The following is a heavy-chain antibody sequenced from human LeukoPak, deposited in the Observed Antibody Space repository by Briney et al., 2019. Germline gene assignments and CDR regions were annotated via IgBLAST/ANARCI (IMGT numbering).Heavy chain of an antibody. D-gene: IGHD3-10*01. CDR3: ARSFGESYFDY. CDR2: ISYSGNT. CDR1: GGSITSGGYY. Sequence: SQTLSLTCTVSGGSITSGGYYWSWIRQHPGKGLEWIGYISYSGNTYYNPSLKSRLTISVDTSKNQFSLKLSSVTAADTAVYYCARSFGESYFDYWGQGILVTVSS. V-gene: IGHV4-31*03. J-gene: IGHJ4*02.